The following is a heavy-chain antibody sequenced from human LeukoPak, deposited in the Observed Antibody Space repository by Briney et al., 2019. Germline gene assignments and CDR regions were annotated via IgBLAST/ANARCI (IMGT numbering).Heavy chain of an antibody. CDR2: IWYDGNNE. V-gene: IGHV3-33*06. Sequence: GGSLRLSCAASGFTFSGYGMHWVRQAPDKGLEWVAVIWYDGNNEYYADSVKGRFTISRDNSKNTLYLQMNSLRAEDTAVYYCAKDWGYTTMVSYYFDYWGQGALVTASS. CDR3: AKDWGYTTMVSYYFDY. D-gene: IGHD5-18*01. J-gene: IGHJ4*02. CDR1: GFTFSGYG.